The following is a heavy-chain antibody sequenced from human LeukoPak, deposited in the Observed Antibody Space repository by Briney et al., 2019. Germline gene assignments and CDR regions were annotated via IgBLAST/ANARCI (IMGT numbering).Heavy chain of an antibody. CDR2: IYYSGST. D-gene: IGHD2-8*01. J-gene: IGHJ6*02. Sequence: SETLSLTCTVSGGSISSYYWSWIRQPPGKGLEWIGYIYYSGSTNYNPSLKSRVTISVDTSKNQFSLKLSSVTAADTAVYYCARHNGGAAGYYYGMDVWGQGTTVTVSS. CDR3: ARHNGGAAGYYYGMDV. CDR1: GGSISSYY. V-gene: IGHV4-59*01.